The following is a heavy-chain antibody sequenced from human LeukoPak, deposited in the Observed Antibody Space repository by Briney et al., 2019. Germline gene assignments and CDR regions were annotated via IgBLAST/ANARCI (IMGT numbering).Heavy chain of an antibody. CDR1: GYTFTNYG. D-gene: IGHD3-10*01. J-gene: IGHJ4*02. CDR3: ARDLITMVRGVISDY. Sequence: ASVKVSCKTSGYTFTNYGISWVRQAPGQGLEWMGWISAYNGNTDYAQKLQGRVTMTTDTSTSTAYMELRSLRSDDTAVHYCARDLITMVRGVISDYWGQGTLVTVSS. CDR2: ISAYNGNT. V-gene: IGHV1-18*01.